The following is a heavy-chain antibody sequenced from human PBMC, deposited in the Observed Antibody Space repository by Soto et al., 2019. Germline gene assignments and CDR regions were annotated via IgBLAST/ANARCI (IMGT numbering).Heavy chain of an antibody. D-gene: IGHD5-18*01. V-gene: IGHV3-43*01. J-gene: IGHJ6*02. Sequence: GGSLRLSCAASGFTFDDYTMHWVRQAPGKGLEWVSLISWDGGSTYYADSVKGRFTISRDNSKNSLYLQMNSLRTEDTALYYCAKDIDGYSYGYGGMDVWGRGTTVTVSS. CDR1: GFTFDDYT. CDR3: AKDIDGYSYGYGGMDV. CDR2: ISWDGGST.